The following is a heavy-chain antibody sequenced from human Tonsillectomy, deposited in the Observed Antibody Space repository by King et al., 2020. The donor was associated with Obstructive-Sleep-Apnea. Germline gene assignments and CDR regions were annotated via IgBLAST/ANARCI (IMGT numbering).Heavy chain of an antibody. D-gene: IGHD3-16*02. CDR3: AKGSYRHDY. V-gene: IGHV3-7*01. CDR2: IKQDGSEK. CDR1: GFTFSDYW. J-gene: IGHJ4*02. Sequence: VQLVESGGGLVQSGGSLRRSCAASGFTFSDYWMTWVRQAPGKGLEWGANIKQDGSEKYYVDSVKGRFTISRDKADNSLSLQMDSLRAEDTAVYYCAKGSYRHDYWGQGTLVTVSS.